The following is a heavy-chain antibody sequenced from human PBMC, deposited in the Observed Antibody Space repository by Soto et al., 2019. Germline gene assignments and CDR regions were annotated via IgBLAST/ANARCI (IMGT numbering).Heavy chain of an antibody. D-gene: IGHD6-19*01. CDR3: TRHDVAVAGREGY. J-gene: IGHJ4*02. Sequence: EVQLVESGGGLVQPGGSLKLSCAASGFTFSGSAMHWVRQASGKGLEWVGRIRSKANSYATAYAASVKGRFTISRDDSKNTAYLQMNSLKTEDTAVYYCTRHDVAVAGREGYWGQGTLVTVSS. CDR2: IRSKANSYAT. V-gene: IGHV3-73*02. CDR1: GFTFSGSA.